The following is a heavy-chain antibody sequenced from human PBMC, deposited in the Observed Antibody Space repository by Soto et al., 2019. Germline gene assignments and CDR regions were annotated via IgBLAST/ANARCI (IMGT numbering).Heavy chain of an antibody. CDR1: GYTFTSYD. CDR2: ISAYNGNR. J-gene: IGHJ6*02. Sequence: ASVKVSCKASGYTFTSYDINWVRQATGQGLEWMGWISAYNGNRNYVQKLQGRVTMTTDTSTSTAYMELRSLRSDDTAVYYCARLYCISTSCYLGMDVWGQGTTVTVSS. V-gene: IGHV1-18*01. D-gene: IGHD2-2*01. CDR3: ARLYCISTSCYLGMDV.